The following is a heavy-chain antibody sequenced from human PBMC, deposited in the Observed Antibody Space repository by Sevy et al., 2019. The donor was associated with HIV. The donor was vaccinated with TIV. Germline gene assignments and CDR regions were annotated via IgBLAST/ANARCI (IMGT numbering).Heavy chain of an antibody. J-gene: IGHJ4*02. V-gene: IGHV3-23*01. CDR1: GFTFSNYA. CDR3: AKNLFYDSSGYSVLEY. D-gene: IGHD3-22*01. Sequence: GGSLRLSCAASGFTFSNYAMSWVRQAPGKGLEWLSTISGSGRNTYYPDSVRGRFTISRDNSMNTLYAQMNSLRAEDTAVYYCAKNLFYDSSGYSVLEYWGQGTLVTFSS. CDR2: ISGSGRNT.